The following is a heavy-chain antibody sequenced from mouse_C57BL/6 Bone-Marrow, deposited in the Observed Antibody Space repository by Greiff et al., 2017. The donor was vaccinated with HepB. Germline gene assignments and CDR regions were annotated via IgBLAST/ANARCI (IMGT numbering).Heavy chain of an antibody. CDR3: ARGYDYDVRCDY. CDR1: GYTFTDYN. CDR2: INPNNGGT. V-gene: IGHV1-18*01. J-gene: IGHJ2*01. Sequence: VQLKESGPELVKPGASVKIPCKASGYTFTDYNMDWVKQSHGKSLEWIGDINPNNGGTIYNQKFKGKATLTVDKSSSTAYMERRSLTSEDTAVYYCARGYDYDVRCDYWGQGTTLTVSS. D-gene: IGHD2-4*01.